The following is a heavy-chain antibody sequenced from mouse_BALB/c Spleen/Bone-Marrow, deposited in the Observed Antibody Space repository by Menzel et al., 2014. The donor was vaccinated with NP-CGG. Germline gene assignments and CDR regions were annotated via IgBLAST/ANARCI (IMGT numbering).Heavy chain of an antibody. Sequence: EVKLMESGGGLVKPGGSLKLSCAASGFTFSSYTMSWVRRTPEKRLEWVATISSVGIYTYYPDSVKGRFTISRDNAKNTLYVQMSSLKSEDTAMYYCTRDLYDGYSYYAMDYWGQGTSVTVSS. CDR2: ISSVGIYT. D-gene: IGHD2-3*01. J-gene: IGHJ4*01. V-gene: IGHV5-6-4*01. CDR3: TRDLYDGYSYYAMDY. CDR1: GFTFSSYT.